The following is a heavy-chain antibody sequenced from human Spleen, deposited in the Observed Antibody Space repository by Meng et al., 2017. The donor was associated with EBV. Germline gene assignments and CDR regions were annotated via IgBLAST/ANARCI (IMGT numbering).Heavy chain of an antibody. D-gene: IGHD3-16*01. V-gene: IGHV4-4*02. J-gene: IGHJ5*02. CDR1: GGSISSSNW. CDR3: AQRERWGLDP. Sequence: QVQMQESGPGRVKPSGTLSLTCAVSGGSISSSNWWNWVRQAPGKGLEWIGEIYHSGSTSYNPPLESRVTISIDKSKNQVSLKLTSVTAADTAVYYCAQRERWGLDPWGQGTLVTVSS. CDR2: IYHSGST.